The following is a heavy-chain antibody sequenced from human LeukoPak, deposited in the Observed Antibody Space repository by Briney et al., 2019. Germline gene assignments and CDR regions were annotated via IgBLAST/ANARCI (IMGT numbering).Heavy chain of an antibody. V-gene: IGHV4-61*02. CDR3: ARGPYSYDSSGAFDI. CDR1: GDSINNGHSY. J-gene: IGHJ3*02. Sequence: SETLSLTCTVSGDSINNGHSYWSWIRQPAGEGLEWIGRISSSGSTNYNPSLKSRVTISVDTSKNQFSLKLSSVTAADTAVYFCARGPYSYDSSGAFDIWGQGTMVTVSS. D-gene: IGHD3-22*01. CDR2: ISSSGST.